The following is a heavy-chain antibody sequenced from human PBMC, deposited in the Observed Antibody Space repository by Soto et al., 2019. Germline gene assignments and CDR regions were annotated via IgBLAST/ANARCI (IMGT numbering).Heavy chain of an antibody. CDR3: ARGIRIGDRRIWYFDL. CDR1: GASINNGNYY. Sequence: VQLQESGPGLVKPSQTLSLTCSVSGASINNGNYYWSWIRQHPGRGLEWIAYIYDTGSPYYNPSLKSRGIISADTSKNQFSLSLSSVTGADTAVYYCARGIRIGDRRIWYFDLWGRGSLVNVSS. J-gene: IGHJ2*01. V-gene: IGHV4-31*03. D-gene: IGHD2-15*01. CDR2: IYDTGSP.